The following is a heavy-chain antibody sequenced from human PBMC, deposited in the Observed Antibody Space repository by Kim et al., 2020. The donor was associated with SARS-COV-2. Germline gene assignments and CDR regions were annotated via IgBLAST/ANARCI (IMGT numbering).Heavy chain of an antibody. Sequence: GGSLRLSCAASGFTVSSNYMSWVRQAPGKGLEWVSVIYSGGSTYYADSVKGRFTISRDNSKNTLYLQMNSLRAEDTAVYYCARLISLGYCGGDCYGGDAFDIWGQGTMVTVSS. D-gene: IGHD2-21*01. CDR1: GFTVSSNY. CDR3: ARLISLGYCGGDCYGGDAFDI. J-gene: IGHJ3*02. CDR2: IYSGGST. V-gene: IGHV3-53*01.